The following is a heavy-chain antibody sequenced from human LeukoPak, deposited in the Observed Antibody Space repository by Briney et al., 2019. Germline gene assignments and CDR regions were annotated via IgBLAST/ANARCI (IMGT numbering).Heavy chain of an antibody. J-gene: IGHJ6*02. V-gene: IGHV3-9*01. CDR2: ISWNSGSI. D-gene: IGHD3-10*01. CDR3: AKDIFRGFDGMDV. CDR1: GFAFSSNW. Sequence: GGSLRLSCAASGFAFSSNWMHWVRQAPGKGLEWVSGISWNSGSIGYADSVKGRFTISRDNAKNSLYLQMNSLRAEDTALYYCAKDIFRGFDGMDVWGRGTTVTVSS.